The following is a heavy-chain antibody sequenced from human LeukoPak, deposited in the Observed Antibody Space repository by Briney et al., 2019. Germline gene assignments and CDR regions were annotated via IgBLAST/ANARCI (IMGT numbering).Heavy chain of an antibody. CDR2: IYYSGST. CDR3: AREDSSGYFGFDY. CDR1: GGSISSYY. V-gene: IGHV4-59*01. Sequence: SETLSLTCTVSGGSISSYYWSWIRQPPGKGLEWIGYIYYSGSTNYNPSLKSRVTISVDTSKNQFSLKLGSVTAADTAVYYCAREDSSGYFGFDYWGQGTLVTVSS. D-gene: IGHD3-22*01. J-gene: IGHJ4*02.